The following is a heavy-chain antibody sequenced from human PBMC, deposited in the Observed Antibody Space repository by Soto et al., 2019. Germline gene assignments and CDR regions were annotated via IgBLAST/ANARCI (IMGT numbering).Heavy chain of an antibody. CDR3: ARLRLLYREFDY. D-gene: IGHD2-2*02. CDR2: IYPGDSDT. V-gene: IGHV5-51*01. J-gene: IGHJ4*02. Sequence: VQSLKISCNSSAYSFTSYWIGWVRHMPGKGLEWLWIIYPGDSDTRYIASLPGQVAISADKSCTTASLQWSGLKDSDTAIYYCARLRLLYREFDYWGQGALVTVSS. CDR1: AYSFTSYW.